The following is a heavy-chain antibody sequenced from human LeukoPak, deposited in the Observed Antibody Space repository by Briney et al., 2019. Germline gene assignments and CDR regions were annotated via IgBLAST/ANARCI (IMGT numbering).Heavy chain of an antibody. CDR3: ARAPTVTYYFDY. V-gene: IGHV4-34*01. D-gene: IGHD4-11*01. J-gene: IGHJ4*02. CDR1: GGSFSGYH. Sequence: SETLSLTCAVYGGSFSGYHWSWIRQPPGKGLEWIGEINHSGSTNYNPSLKSRVTISVDTSKNQFSLKLSSVTAADTAVYCCARAPTVTYYFDYWGQGTLVTVSS. CDR2: INHSGST.